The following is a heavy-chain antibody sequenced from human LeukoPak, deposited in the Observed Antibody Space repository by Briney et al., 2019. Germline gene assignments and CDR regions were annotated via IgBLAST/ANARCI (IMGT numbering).Heavy chain of an antibody. J-gene: IGHJ4*02. D-gene: IGHD5-18*01. CDR1: GYSISSGYY. V-gene: IGHV4-38-2*01. CDR2: IYHSGST. Sequence: SETLSLTCAVSGYSISSGYYWGWIRQPPGKGLEWIGSIYHSGSTYYNPSHKSRVTISVDTSKNQFSLKLSSVTAADTAVYHCARLADTEMDYWGQGTLVTVSS. CDR3: ARLADTEMDY.